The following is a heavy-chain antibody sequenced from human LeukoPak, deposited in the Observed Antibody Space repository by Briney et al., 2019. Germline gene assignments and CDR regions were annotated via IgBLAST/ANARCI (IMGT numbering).Heavy chain of an antibody. J-gene: IGHJ4*02. CDR2: ISGSGGST. D-gene: IGHD3-10*01. CDR1: GFTFSSYA. V-gene: IGHV3-23*01. Sequence: GGSLRLSCAASGFTFSSYAMSWVRQAPGKGLEWVSAISGSGGSTYYADSVKGRFTISRDNSKNTRYLHMKSLRAEDPALYCLAKDIGELPAFDSWGQGTLGTVSS. CDR3: AKDIGELPAFDS.